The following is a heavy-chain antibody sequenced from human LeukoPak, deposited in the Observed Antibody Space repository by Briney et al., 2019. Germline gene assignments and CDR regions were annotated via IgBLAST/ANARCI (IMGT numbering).Heavy chain of an antibody. D-gene: IGHD2-2*01. CDR2: ISGSGGNT. Sequence: GGSLRLSCAASEFTFSTYAMSWVGQAPGKGLEWVSAISGSGGNTYYADSVKGRFTISRDNSKNTLYLQMNSLTAEDTAVYYCATREVVPAAPFDYWGQGTLVTVSS. CDR3: ATREVVPAAPFDY. CDR1: EFTFSTYA. V-gene: IGHV3-23*01. J-gene: IGHJ4*02.